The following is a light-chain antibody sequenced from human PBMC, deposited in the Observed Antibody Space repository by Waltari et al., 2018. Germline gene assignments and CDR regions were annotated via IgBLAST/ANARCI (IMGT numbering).Light chain of an antibody. CDR3: VVWDDSVKSRL. V-gene: IGLV1-47*01. CDR2: KNS. J-gene: IGLJ3*02. CDR1: RLNLANNY. Sequence: QSVLTHPPSASGTPGPRVTISCSGIRLNLANNYVYRYQQPPGTAPKLLIYKNSQGPSGVPDRISGSKSGTSASLAISGLRAEDEADYYCVVWDDSVKSRLSGGGTKLTVL.